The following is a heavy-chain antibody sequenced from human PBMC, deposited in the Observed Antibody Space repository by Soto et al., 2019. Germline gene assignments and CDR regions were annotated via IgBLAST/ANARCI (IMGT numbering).Heavy chain of an antibody. CDR2: IYYSGST. D-gene: IGHD6-19*01. Sequence: QVQLQESGPGLVKPSETLSLTCTVSGGSISSYYWSWIRQPPGKGLEWIGYIYYSGSTNYNPSLTSRVSLSVDTSKTQFSLRLSSVTAADTAVYYCARVNRSGWNWFDPWGQGTLVTVSS. J-gene: IGHJ5*02. CDR1: GGSISSYY. CDR3: ARVNRSGWNWFDP. V-gene: IGHV4-59*01.